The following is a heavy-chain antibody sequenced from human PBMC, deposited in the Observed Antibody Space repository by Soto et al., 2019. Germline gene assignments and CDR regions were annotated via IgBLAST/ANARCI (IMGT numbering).Heavy chain of an antibody. D-gene: IGHD3-10*01. CDR3: AIARMGRGIIYYYGMDV. V-gene: IGHV4-31*03. J-gene: IGHJ6*02. CDR2: IYYSGST. CDR1: GGSISSDGNY. Sequence: QVQLQESGPGLVKSSQTLSLTCTVSGGSISSDGNYWSWIRQHPGKALEWIGYIYYSGSTYYNPSLKSRVTISVDTSKNQFSRKLNYVTSAHRAVYYCAIARMGRGIIYYYGMDVWGQGTTVTVSS.